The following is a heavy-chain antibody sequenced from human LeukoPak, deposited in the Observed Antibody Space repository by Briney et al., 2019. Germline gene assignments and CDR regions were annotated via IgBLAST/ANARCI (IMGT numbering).Heavy chain of an antibody. CDR2: IYTSGST. D-gene: IGHD2-15*01. V-gene: IGHV4-4*07. J-gene: IGHJ3*02. Sequence: SETLSLTCTVSGGSISSYYWSWIRQPAGKGLEWIGRIYTSGSTDYNPSLKSRVTISVNTSKNQFSLKLSSVTAADTAVYYCARPIKDTGAFDIWGQGTMVTVSS. CDR1: GGSISSYY. CDR3: ARPIKDTGAFDI.